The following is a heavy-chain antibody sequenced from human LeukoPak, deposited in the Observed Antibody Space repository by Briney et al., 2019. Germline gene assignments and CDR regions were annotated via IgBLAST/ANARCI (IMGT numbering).Heavy chain of an antibody. CDR3: ARIDWVTDF. CDR2: ITSDGAT. Sequence: GGSLRLSCAASGFPFSAYWKLWARQAPGKGLVWVSRITSDGATSYADSVKGRFTISRENAKNTLYLQLNSLRAEDTAVYYCARIDWVTDFWGQGTLVTVSS. CDR1: GFPFSAYW. J-gene: IGHJ4*02. D-gene: IGHD2-21*01. V-gene: IGHV3-74*01.